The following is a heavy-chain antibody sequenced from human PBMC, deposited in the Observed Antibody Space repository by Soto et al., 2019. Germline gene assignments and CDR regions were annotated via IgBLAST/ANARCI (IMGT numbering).Heavy chain of an antibody. J-gene: IGHJ4*02. CDR2: IGSSGGVT. CDR1: GFTFSTYA. Sequence: EVQLLESGGGLVQPGGSLRLSCVASGFTFSTYAMSWVRQAPGKGLEWVSIIGSSGGVTDYADSVNGPFTISRDDSKNTMYLQMNSLTAGDSAGYYCANLFVTGDIDYWGQGTLVTVSS. D-gene: IGHD7-27*01. CDR3: ANLFVTGDIDY. V-gene: IGHV3-23*01.